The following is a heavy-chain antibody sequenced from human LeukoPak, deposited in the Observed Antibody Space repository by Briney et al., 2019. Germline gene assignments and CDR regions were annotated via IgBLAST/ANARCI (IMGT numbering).Heavy chain of an antibody. CDR1: GFTFSNVL. V-gene: IGHV3-15*01. Sequence: KPGGSLRLSCAVSGFTFSNVLMSWVRQAPGKGLEWVGRIKTKTEGGTRDYAAPVKGRFSISGDDSKNTLYLQMSSLKTEDTAVYYCTTEFGGQGYWGQGTLVTVSA. D-gene: IGHD4-23*01. CDR2: IKTKTEGGTR. CDR3: TTEFGGQGY. J-gene: IGHJ4*02.